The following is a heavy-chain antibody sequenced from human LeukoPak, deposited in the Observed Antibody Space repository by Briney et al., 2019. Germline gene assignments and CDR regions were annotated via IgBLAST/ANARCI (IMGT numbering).Heavy chain of an antibody. J-gene: IGHJ4*02. Sequence: GGSLRLSCGTSGFNFGGYSMNWVRQAPGKGLEWVSYISSTSRSIYYADSVKGRFTISRDYATNSLYLQMNNLRAEDTAVYHCAKSFDNWGQGTLVTVSA. CDR1: GFNFGGYS. CDR2: ISSTSRSI. CDR3: AKSFDN. V-gene: IGHV3-48*04.